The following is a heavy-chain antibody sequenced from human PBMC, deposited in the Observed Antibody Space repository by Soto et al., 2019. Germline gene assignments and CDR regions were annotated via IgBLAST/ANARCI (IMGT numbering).Heavy chain of an antibody. J-gene: IGHJ3*02. CDR3: ARDLYYDILSGYFPDAFDI. V-gene: IGHV3-48*01. CDR2: ISSSSSTI. D-gene: IGHD3-9*01. Sequence: GGSLRLSCAASGFTFSSYSMNWVRQAPGKGLEWVSYISSSSSTIYYADSVKGRFTISRDNAKNSLYLQMNSLRAEDTAVYYCARDLYYDILSGYFPDAFDIWGQGTMVTGSS. CDR1: GFTFSSYS.